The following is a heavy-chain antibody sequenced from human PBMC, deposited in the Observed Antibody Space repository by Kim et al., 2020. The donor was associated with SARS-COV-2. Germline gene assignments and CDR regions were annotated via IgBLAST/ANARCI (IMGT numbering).Heavy chain of an antibody. CDR2: INPSGGST. V-gene: IGHV1-46*01. CDR1: GYTFTSYY. J-gene: IGHJ6*03. Sequence: ASVKVSCKASGYTFTSYYMHWVRQAPGQGLEWMGIINPSGGSTSYAQKFQGRVTMTRDTSTSTVYMELSSLRSEDTAVYYCAREKIKESAYYDFWSGYSNYYYSYTDVWGKGTPVPVSS. D-gene: IGHD3-3*01. CDR3: AREKIKESAYYDFWSGYSNYYYSYTDV.